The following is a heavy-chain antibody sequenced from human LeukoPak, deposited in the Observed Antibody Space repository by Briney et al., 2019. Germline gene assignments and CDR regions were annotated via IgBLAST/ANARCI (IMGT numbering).Heavy chain of an antibody. CDR1: GGSFSGYY. CDR3: ARRNDDYQYYGMGV. Sequence: SETLSLTCAVYGGSFSGYYWSWIRQPPGKGLEWIGEINHSGSTNYNPSLKSRVTISVDTSKNQFSLKLSSVTAADTAVYYCARRNDDYQYYGMGVWGQGTTVTVSS. CDR2: INHSGST. D-gene: IGHD1-1*01. J-gene: IGHJ6*02. V-gene: IGHV4-34*01.